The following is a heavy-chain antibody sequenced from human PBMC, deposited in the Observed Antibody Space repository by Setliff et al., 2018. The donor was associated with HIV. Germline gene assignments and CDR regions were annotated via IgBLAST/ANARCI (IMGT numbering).Heavy chain of an antibody. CDR2: ITGSGEST. CDR3: AKGYYYDRVEGFDI. J-gene: IGHJ3*02. D-gene: IGHD3-22*01. Sequence: PGGSLRLSCAVSTFTVSGNYMSWVRQAPGKGLEWVSVITGSGESTYYADSVKGRFTISRDNSKNALYLQMNSLRAEDTAIYYCAKGYYYDRVEGFDIWGQGTMVTVSS. CDR1: TFTVSGNY. V-gene: IGHV3-23*01.